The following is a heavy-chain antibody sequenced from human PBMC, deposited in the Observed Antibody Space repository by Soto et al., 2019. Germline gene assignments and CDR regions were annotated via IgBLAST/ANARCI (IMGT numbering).Heavy chain of an antibody. V-gene: IGHV3-23*01. J-gene: IGHJ3*01. Sequence: EEQLLESGGGLVQPGGSLRLSCAASGFTFSTYPMTWVRQAPGKGLEWVSSIHGSGETTYYAESVKGRFIISRDNPKNTLYLQMDSLRVDDTAVYFCARRSSGSYYAAFDVWGQGTVVTVSS. CDR3: ARRSSGSYYAAFDV. CDR2: IHGSGETT. D-gene: IGHD1-26*01. CDR1: GFTFSTYP.